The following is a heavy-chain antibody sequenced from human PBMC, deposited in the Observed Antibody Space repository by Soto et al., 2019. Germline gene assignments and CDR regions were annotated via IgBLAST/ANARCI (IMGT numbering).Heavy chain of an antibody. CDR2: IGTSAST. D-gene: IGHD2-2*01. CDR3: ADLSRYCTSSNCD. V-gene: IGHV3-23*01. Sequence: GGSLRLSCGASGFTFSSYSMSWVRQAPGKGLEWVSTIGTSASTYYGDSVRGRFTISRDNSRNTLYLQMNSLRAEDTAVYYCADLSRYCTSSNCDWDQGTLVTVSS. CDR1: GFTFSSYS. J-gene: IGHJ4*02.